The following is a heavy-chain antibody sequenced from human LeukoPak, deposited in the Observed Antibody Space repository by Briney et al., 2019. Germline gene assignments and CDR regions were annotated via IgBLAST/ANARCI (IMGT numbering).Heavy chain of an antibody. CDR2: ISSSSSYI. CDR1: GFTFSSYS. J-gene: IGHJ4*02. D-gene: IGHD4-17*01. Sequence: GGSLRLSCAASGFTFSSYSMNWVRQAPGKGLEWVSSISSSSSYIYYADSVKGRFTISRDNAKNSLYLQMNSLRAEDTAVYYCARAAVTTSSLDSWGQGALVTVSS. V-gene: IGHV3-21*01. CDR3: ARAAVTTSSLDS.